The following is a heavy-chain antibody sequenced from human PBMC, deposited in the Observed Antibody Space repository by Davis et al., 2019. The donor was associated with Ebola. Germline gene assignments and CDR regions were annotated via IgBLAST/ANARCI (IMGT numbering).Heavy chain of an antibody. CDR2: ISSSSSYI. CDR3: ARDMYYYDSSGYYRGAFDI. Sequence: GESLKISCAASGFTFSSYSMNWVRQAPGKGLEWVSSISSSSSYIYYADSVKGRFTISRDNAKNSLYLQMNSLRAEDTAVYYCARDMYYYDSSGYYRGAFDIWGQGTMVTVSS. D-gene: IGHD3-22*01. CDR1: GFTFSSYS. J-gene: IGHJ3*02. V-gene: IGHV3-21*01.